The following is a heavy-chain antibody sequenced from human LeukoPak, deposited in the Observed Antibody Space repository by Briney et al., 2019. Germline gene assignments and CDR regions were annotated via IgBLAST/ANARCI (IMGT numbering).Heavy chain of an antibody. CDR3: TRVRNKGFDY. CDR1: GFTFSGSA. CDR2: IRSKANSYAT. D-gene: IGHD1-14*01. V-gene: IGHV3-73*01. Sequence: GGSLRLSCAASGFTFSGSAMHWVRQAPGKGLEWVGRIRSKANSYATAYAASVKGRFTISRDDSKNTAYLQMNSLKTEDTAVYYCTRVRNKGFDYWGQGTLVTVSS. J-gene: IGHJ4*02.